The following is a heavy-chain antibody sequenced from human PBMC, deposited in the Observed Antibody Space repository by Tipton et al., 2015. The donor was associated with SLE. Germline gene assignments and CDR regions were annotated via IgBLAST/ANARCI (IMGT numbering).Heavy chain of an antibody. V-gene: IGHV4-39*07. CDR3: ARPQWELGAFDI. CDR2: VYYRGRT. Sequence: TLSLTCSVSGDSISSGSGWWGWIRQSPGKGLEWIGSVYYRGRTFYNLSLKSRVTISGDTSKNQLSLNLSSVTAADTAVYYCARPQWELGAFDIWGQGTVVTVSS. D-gene: IGHD1-26*01. J-gene: IGHJ3*02. CDR1: GDSISSGSGW.